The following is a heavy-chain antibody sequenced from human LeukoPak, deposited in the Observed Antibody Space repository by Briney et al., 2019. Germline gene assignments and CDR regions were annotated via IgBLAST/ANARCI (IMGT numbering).Heavy chain of an antibody. J-gene: IGHJ4*02. CDR1: GFNFIDYD. CDR3: ARGGIQVSGIDEFDY. D-gene: IGHD6-19*01. V-gene: IGHV3-13*01. CDR2: IGIRGDT. Sequence: GGSLRLSCVASGFNFIDYDMHWVRHVIGKGLEWVSAIGIRGDTHYSGSVKGRFTISRENAESSLYLQMNSLRAEDTAVYYCARGGIQVSGIDEFDYWGQGTLVTVSS.